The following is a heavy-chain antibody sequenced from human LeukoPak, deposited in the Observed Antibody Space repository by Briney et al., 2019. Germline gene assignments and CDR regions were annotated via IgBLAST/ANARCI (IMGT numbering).Heavy chain of an antibody. CDR2: INPNSGGT. CDR1: GYRFTRYY. J-gene: IGHJ4*02. D-gene: IGHD3-10*01. CDR3: GRDAVRGEVFDH. Sequence: GASVNVSCQASGYRFTRYYMPWVRLAPGQGREWMGWINPNSGGTKYAQKFQGRVTMTRDKSISTAYMELSSRGSDGAAVYYCGRDAVRGEVFDHWGQGTLVTVSS. V-gene: IGHV1-2*02.